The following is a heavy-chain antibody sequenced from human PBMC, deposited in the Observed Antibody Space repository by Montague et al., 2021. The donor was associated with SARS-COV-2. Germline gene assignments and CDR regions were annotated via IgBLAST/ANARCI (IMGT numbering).Heavy chain of an antibody. CDR3: AKPGNRGRFDY. CDR2: IYYTGGN. Sequence: SETLSLTCTVSGYSVSSSLYYWSWLRSAPGRLLWCVGNIYYTGGNYYPPTLNRRVTFSVDTSKHHCSLQMTSVTAAATGMYYCAKPGNRGRFDYWGQGARVIVSS. CDR1: GYSVSSSLYY. D-gene: IGHD7-27*01. V-gene: IGHV4-39*02. J-gene: IGHJ4*02.